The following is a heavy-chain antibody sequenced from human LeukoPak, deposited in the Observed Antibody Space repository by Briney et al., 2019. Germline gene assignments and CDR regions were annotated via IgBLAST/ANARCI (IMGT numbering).Heavy chain of an antibody. J-gene: IGHJ3*02. Sequence: SETLSLTCTVSGGSISSSSYYWGWIRQPAGKGLEWIGSIYYSGSTYYNPSLKSRVTISVDTSKNQFSLKLSSVTAADTAVYYCARPGHSSGDAFDIWGQGTMVTVSS. V-gene: IGHV4-39*01. CDR1: GGSISSSSYY. CDR3: ARPGHSSGDAFDI. D-gene: IGHD6-19*01. CDR2: IYYSGST.